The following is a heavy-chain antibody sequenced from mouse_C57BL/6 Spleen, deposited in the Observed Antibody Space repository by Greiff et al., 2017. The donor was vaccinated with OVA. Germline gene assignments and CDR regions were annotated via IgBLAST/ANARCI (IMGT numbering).Heavy chain of an antibody. CDR1: GYAFTNYL. V-gene: IGHV1-54*01. D-gene: IGHD1-1*01. J-gene: IGHJ2*01. CDR3: ARSSGGSSIFDY. CDR2: INPGSGGT. Sequence: VQLQQSGAELVRPGTSVKVSCKASGYAFTNYLIEWVKQRPGQGLEWIGVINPGSGGTNYNEKFKGKATLTADKSSSTAYMQLSSLTSEDSAVYFCARSSGGSSIFDYWGQGTTLTVSS.